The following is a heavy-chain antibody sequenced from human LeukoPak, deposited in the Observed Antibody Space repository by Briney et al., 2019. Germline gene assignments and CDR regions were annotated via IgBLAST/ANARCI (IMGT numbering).Heavy chain of an antibody. V-gene: IGHV4-59*01. CDR1: GGSISSNY. Sequence: SETLSLTCTVSGGSISSNYWSWSRQPPGKGLEWIGYIYYSGSTNYNPSLKSRVTISVDTSKNQFSLKLSSVTAADTAVYYCASLYSGYDHGSDAFDIWGQGTMVTVSS. J-gene: IGHJ3*02. CDR3: ASLYSGYDHGSDAFDI. CDR2: IYYSGST. D-gene: IGHD5-12*01.